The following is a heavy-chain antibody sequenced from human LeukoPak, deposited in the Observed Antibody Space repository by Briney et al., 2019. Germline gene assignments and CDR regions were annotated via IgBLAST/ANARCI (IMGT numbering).Heavy chain of an antibody. J-gene: IGHJ4*01. Sequence: SVKVSCKASGGTFSSYAISWVRQAPGQGLEWMGGIIPIFGTANYAQKFQGRVTITTDKSTSTAYMELSSLRSEDTAVYYCARALYYDMTAYYFDYWXXXTLVTVSS. V-gene: IGHV1-69*05. CDR3: ARALYYDMTAYYFDY. D-gene: IGHD3-22*01. CDR2: IIPIFGTA. CDR1: GGTFSSYA.